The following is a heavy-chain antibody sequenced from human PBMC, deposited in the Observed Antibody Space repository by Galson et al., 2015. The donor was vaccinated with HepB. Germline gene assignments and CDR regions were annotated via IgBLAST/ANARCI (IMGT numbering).Heavy chain of an antibody. CDR3: ARGLGDTHFDY. V-gene: IGHV4-59*01. J-gene: IGHJ4*02. CDR1: GISITNYY. CDR2: MHFSGST. Sequence: ETLSLTCSVSGISITNYYWSWIRQPPGKGLELIGYMHFSGSTNYNPSLKSRVTMSLDTSKNQFSLRLSSVTAADTAVYYCARGLGDTHFDYWGQGALVTISS. D-gene: IGHD3-16*01.